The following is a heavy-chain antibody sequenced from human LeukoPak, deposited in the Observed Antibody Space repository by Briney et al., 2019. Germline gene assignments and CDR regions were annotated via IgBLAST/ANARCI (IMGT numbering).Heavy chain of an antibody. J-gene: IGHJ4*02. CDR2: MNPNSGNT. CDR3: ARDPHKIVVRREVYFDY. V-gene: IGHV1-8*01. CDR1: GYTFTSYD. D-gene: IGHD3-22*01. Sequence: ASVKVSCKASGYTFTSYDINWVRQATGQGLEWMGWMNPNSGNTGYAQKFQGRVTMTRNTSISTAYMELSSLRSEDTAVYYCARDPHKIVVRREVYFDYWGQGTLVTVSS.